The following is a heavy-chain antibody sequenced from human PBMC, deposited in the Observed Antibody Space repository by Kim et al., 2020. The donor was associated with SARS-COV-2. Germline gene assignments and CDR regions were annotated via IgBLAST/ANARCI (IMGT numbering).Heavy chain of an antibody. D-gene: IGHD6-6*01. J-gene: IGHJ4*02. V-gene: IGHV1-46*01. CDR2: SK. Sequence: SKNYAQKFQGRVTLTRDTSTGTVYMEVSSLRSEDTAVYYCATEPGSRPFDYWGQGTLVTVSS. CDR3: ATEPGSRPFDY.